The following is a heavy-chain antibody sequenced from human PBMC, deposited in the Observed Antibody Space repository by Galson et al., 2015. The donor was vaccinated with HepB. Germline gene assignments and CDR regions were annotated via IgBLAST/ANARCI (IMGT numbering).Heavy chain of an antibody. CDR3: AKDLGYCSGGSCYSDP. CDR1: GFTFDDYA. V-gene: IGHV3-9*01. Sequence: SLRLSCAASGFTFDDYAMHWVRQAPGKGLEWVSGISWNSGSIGYADSVKGRFTISRDNAKNSLYLQMNSLRAEDTALYYCAKDLGYCSGGSCYSDPWGQGTLLTVSS. D-gene: IGHD2-15*01. J-gene: IGHJ5*02. CDR2: ISWNSGSI.